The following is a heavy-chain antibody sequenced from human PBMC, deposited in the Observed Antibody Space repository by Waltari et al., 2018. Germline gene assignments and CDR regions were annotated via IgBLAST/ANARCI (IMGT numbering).Heavy chain of an antibody. D-gene: IGHD6-6*01. Sequence: EVQLVESGGGLVQPGRSLGLSCTASGFTFGDYAMSWFRQDPGKGSGGVGFNRSKAYGGTTEVAASLKGRLTISRDDSKSIAYLQMNSLKTEDTAVYYCTRDLFSSSSDYYYYGMDVWGQGTTVTVSS. CDR3: TRDLFSSSSDYYYYGMDV. CDR2: NRSKAYGGTT. V-gene: IGHV3-49*03. J-gene: IGHJ6*02. CDR1: GFTFGDYA.